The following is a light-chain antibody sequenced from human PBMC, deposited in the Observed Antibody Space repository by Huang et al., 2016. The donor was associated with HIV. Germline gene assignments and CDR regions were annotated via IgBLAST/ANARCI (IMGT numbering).Light chain of an antibody. CDR1: QTIKNIY. CDR3: QQYDSSQGIS. CDR2: GAS. Sequence: EIVLTQSPDTVSLSPGERATVSCRVSQTIKNIYLAWYQQKPGQGPRLLIYGASSRATDIPDRFSGSGSGTDFTLTINRLEPEDFAVYYCQQYDSSQGISFGQGTRLEMK. J-gene: IGKJ5*01. V-gene: IGKV3-20*01.